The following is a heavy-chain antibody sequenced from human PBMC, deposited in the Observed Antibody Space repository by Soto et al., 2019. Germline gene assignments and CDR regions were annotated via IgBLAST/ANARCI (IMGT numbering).Heavy chain of an antibody. CDR1: GYTFTSYG. J-gene: IGHJ3*02. Sequence: QVQLVQSGAEVKKPGASVKVSCKASGYTFTSYGISWVRQAPGQGLAWMGWISAYNGNTNYAQKLQGRATMTTDTSTSTAYMGLRSLRSDDTAVYYCARDNYVDYGGDAFDIWGQGTMVTVSS. D-gene: IGHD4-17*01. V-gene: IGHV1-18*01. CDR3: ARDNYVDYGGDAFDI. CDR2: ISAYNGNT.